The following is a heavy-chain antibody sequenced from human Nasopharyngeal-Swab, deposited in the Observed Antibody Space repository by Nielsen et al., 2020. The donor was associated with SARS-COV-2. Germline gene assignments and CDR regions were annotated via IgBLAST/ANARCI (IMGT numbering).Heavy chain of an antibody. Sequence: GESLKISCAASGFTFSSYGMHWVRQAPGKGLEWVAVISYDGSNKYYADSVKGRFTISRDNSKNTLYLQMNSLRAEDTAVYYCASAPGWFGDPFDYWGQGTLVTVSS. CDR2: ISYDGSNK. D-gene: IGHD3-10*01. CDR1: GFTFSSYG. CDR3: ASAPGWFGDPFDY. J-gene: IGHJ4*02. V-gene: IGHV3-30*03.